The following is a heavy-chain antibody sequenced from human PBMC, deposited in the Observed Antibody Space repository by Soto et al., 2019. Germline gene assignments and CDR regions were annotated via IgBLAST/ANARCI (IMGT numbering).Heavy chain of an antibody. Sequence: GGSLRLSCVASGFMFSSYAMSWVCQPPGKGLQWVSTISISGGSTYYADSVKSRFTISRDNSKKTLYLQMNSLRAEDTAIYFCANLDTWSPRPTHVCGQGTTVTVSS. CDR1: GFMFSSYA. J-gene: IGHJ6*02. D-gene: IGHD3-3*01. CDR3: ANLDTWSPRPTHV. CDR2: ISISGGST. V-gene: IGHV3-23*01.